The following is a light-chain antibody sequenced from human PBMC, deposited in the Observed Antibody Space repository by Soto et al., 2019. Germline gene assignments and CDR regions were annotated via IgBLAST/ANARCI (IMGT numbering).Light chain of an antibody. CDR1: SSDVGSYNF. CDR3: SSYTTSSTYV. J-gene: IGLJ1*01. CDR2: EVS. Sequence: QSVLTQPASVSGSPGQSITISCTGTSSDVGSYNFVSWYQQLPGKAPKLMIYEVSNRPSGVSNRFSGSKSGNTASLTISGLQAEDEAHYYCSSYTTSSTYVFGSGTTVTVL. V-gene: IGLV2-14*01.